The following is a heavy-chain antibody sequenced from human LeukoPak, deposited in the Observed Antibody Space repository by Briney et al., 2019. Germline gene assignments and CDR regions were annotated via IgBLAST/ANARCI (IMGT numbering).Heavy chain of an antibody. Sequence: GASVKVSCKASGGTFSSYAISWVRQAPGQGLEWTGGIIPIFGTANYAQKFQGRVTITADESTSTAYMELSSLRSEDTAVYYCASGSSWYGGNDYWGQGTLVTVSS. V-gene: IGHV1-69*13. CDR2: IIPIFGTA. D-gene: IGHD6-13*01. CDR3: ASGSSWYGGNDY. J-gene: IGHJ4*02. CDR1: GGTFSSYA.